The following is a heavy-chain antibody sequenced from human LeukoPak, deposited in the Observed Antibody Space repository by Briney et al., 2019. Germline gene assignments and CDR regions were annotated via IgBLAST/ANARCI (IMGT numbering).Heavy chain of an antibody. CDR3: ARGSMLTGYPFDY. D-gene: IGHD3-9*01. J-gene: IGHJ4*02. CDR2: INHSGST. Sequence: SETLSLTCAVYGGSFSGYYWSWIRQPPGKGLEWIGEINHSGSTNYNPSLKSRVTISVDTSKNQLSLKLSSVTAADTAVYYCARGSMLTGYPFDYWGQGTLVTVSS. CDR1: GGSFSGYY. V-gene: IGHV4-34*01.